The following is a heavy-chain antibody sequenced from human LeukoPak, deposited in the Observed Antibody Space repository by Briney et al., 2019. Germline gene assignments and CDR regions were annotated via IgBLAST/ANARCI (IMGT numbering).Heavy chain of an antibody. CDR1: GFTFSSYG. CDR2: ISGSGGST. Sequence: GGSLRLSCAASGFTFSSYGMSWVRQAPGKGLEWVSAISGSGGSTYYADSVKGRLTISRDNSKNTLYLQMNSLRAEDTAVYYCAELGITMVGGVWGKGTTVTISS. J-gene: IGHJ6*04. V-gene: IGHV3-23*01. CDR3: AELGITMVGGV. D-gene: IGHD3-10*02.